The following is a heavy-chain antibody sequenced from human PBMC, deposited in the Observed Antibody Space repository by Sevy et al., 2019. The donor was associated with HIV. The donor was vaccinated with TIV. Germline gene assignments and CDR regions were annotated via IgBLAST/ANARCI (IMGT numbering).Heavy chain of an antibody. CDR3: ARATGMAVAGTRRYFDF. Sequence: ASVKVSCKISGYKVDMYGIAWVRQAPGQGLEWMGWISTYNGNTNYAQNFQGRVTMTTDTSTSVVYMELGGLRPDDTAVYYCARATGMAVAGTRRYFDFWGQGTLVTVSS. D-gene: IGHD6-19*01. CDR1: GYKVDMYG. V-gene: IGHV1-18*04. J-gene: IGHJ4*01. CDR2: ISTYNGNT.